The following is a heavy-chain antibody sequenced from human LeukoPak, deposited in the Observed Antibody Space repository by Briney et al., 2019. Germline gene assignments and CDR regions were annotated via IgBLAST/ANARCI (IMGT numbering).Heavy chain of an antibody. Sequence: SETLSLTCTVSGGSISSYYWSWIRQTAGKGLEWIGRIYTSGSTNYNPSLKSRVTMSVDTSKNQFSLKLSSVTAADTAVYYCARDHQLHSRTYYYYYMDVWGKGTTVTVSS. CDR2: IYTSGST. D-gene: IGHD2-2*01. J-gene: IGHJ6*03. V-gene: IGHV4-4*07. CDR1: GGSISSYY. CDR3: ARDHQLHSRTYYYYYMDV.